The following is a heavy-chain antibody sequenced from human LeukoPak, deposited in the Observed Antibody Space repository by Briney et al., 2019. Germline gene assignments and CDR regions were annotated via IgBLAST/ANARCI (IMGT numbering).Heavy chain of an antibody. CDR2: IHSDGTT. Sequence: PGGSLRLSCAVSGFTVNSYYSTWVRQAPGKGLEWVSIIHSDGTTYYADSVKGRLTMSRDISRNTVYLQMNSLRAEDTAVYYCARVKWGSFDVWGQGILVTVYS. CDR3: ARVKWGSFDV. D-gene: IGHD3-16*01. CDR1: GFTVNSYY. V-gene: IGHV3-66*01. J-gene: IGHJ4*02.